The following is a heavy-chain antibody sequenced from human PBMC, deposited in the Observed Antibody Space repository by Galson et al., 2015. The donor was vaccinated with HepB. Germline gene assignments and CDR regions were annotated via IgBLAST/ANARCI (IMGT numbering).Heavy chain of an antibody. J-gene: IGHJ4*02. D-gene: IGHD5-18*01. V-gene: IGHV3-48*01. Sequence: SLRLSCAASGFTFSSYSMNWVRQAPGKGLEWVSYISSSSSTIYYADSVKGRFTISRDNAENSLYLQMNSLRAEDTAVYYCARTWIQLWLDYWGQGTLVTVSS. CDR1: GFTFSSYS. CDR3: ARTWIQLWLDY. CDR2: ISSSSSTI.